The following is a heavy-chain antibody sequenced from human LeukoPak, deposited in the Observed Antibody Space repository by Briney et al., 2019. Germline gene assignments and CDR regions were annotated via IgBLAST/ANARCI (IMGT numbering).Heavy chain of an antibody. CDR3: ARGNWNEPYYFDY. Sequence: ASVKVSCKASGYTFTGCYMHWVRQAPGQGLEWMGWINPNSGGTNYAQKFQGWVTMTRDTSISTAYMELSRLRSDDTAVYYCARGNWNEPYYFDYWGQGTLVTVSS. CDR1: GYTFTGCY. J-gene: IGHJ4*02. CDR2: INPNSGGT. D-gene: IGHD1-20*01. V-gene: IGHV1-2*04.